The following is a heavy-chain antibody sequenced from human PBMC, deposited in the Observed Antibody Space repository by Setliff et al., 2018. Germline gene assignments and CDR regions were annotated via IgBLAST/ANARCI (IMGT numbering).Heavy chain of an antibody. V-gene: IGHV3-7*01. Sequence: PGESLKISCAASGFTFSTYWMSWVRQTPGKGLEWVANIKQDGSDIKYVDSVKGRFTISRDNAKNSLYLQMNNLRAEDTAVYHCARGARLYETDHHYYGWLDPWGQGTLVTVSS. J-gene: IGHJ5*02. CDR1: GFTFSTYW. CDR2: IKQDGSDI. D-gene: IGHD3-22*01. CDR3: ARGARLYETDHHYYGWLDP.